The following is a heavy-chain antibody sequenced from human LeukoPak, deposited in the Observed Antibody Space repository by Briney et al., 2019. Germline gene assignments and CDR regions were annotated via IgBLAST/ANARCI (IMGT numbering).Heavy chain of an antibody. V-gene: IGHV3-23*01. CDR2: ISGSGGST. CDR1: GFTFSSYA. D-gene: IGHD3-3*01. J-gene: IGHJ4*02. Sequence: PGGSLRLSCAASGFTFSSYAMSWVRQAPGKGLEWVSAISGSGGSTHYADSVKGRFTISRDNSKNTLYLQMNSLRAEDTAVYYCAKVPYYDFWSGPDYWGQGTLVTVSS. CDR3: AKVPYYDFWSGPDY.